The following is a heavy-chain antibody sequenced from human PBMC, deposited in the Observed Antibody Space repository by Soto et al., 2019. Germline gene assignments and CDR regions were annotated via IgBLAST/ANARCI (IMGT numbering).Heavy chain of an antibody. CDR2: IYYSGST. Sequence: SETLSLTCTVSGGSISSYHWSWIRQPPGKGLEWIGYIYYSGSTNYNPSLKSRVTISVDTSKNQFSLKLSSVTAADTAVYYCARRYGDASDYWGQGTLVTVS. J-gene: IGHJ4*02. CDR1: GGSISSYH. V-gene: IGHV4-59*08. D-gene: IGHD4-17*01. CDR3: ARRYGDASDY.